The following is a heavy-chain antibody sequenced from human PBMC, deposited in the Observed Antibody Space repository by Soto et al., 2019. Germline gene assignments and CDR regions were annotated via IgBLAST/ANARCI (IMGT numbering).Heavy chain of an antibody. D-gene: IGHD2-2*02. V-gene: IGHV1-18*01. Sequence: QVQLVQSGAEVKKPGASVKVSCKASGYTFTSYGISWVRQAPGQGLEWMGWISAYNGNTNYAQKLQGRVTMTTDKSTSTAYMELMSLRSDDTAVYYCARARYCISTSCYTSFDYWGQGTLVTVSS. CDR2: ISAYNGNT. CDR1: GYTFTSYG. J-gene: IGHJ4*02. CDR3: ARARYCISTSCYTSFDY.